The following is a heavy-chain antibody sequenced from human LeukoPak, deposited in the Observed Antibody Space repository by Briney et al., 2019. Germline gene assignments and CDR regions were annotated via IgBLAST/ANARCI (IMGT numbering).Heavy chain of an antibody. CDR1: GFTFSSYA. Sequence: GGSLRLSCAASGFTFSSYAMSWVRQAPGKGLEWVSAISGSGGSTYYADSVKGRFTISRDNSKNTLYLQMNSLRAEDTAVYYCAKAPWDSSGYYYVFFDYWGQGTLVTVSS. J-gene: IGHJ4*02. D-gene: IGHD3-22*01. V-gene: IGHV3-23*01. CDR2: ISGSGGST. CDR3: AKAPWDSSGYYYVFFDY.